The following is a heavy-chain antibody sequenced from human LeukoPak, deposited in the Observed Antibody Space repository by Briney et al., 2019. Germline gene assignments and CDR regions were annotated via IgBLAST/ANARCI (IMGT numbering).Heavy chain of an antibody. CDR2: INPNSGGT. CDR3: ARVGLCTKGVCYSFDY. CDR1: GYTFTVNY. D-gene: IGHD2-8*01. Sequence: ASVKVSCKPSGYTFTVNYIHWVRQAPGQGPEWMGWINPNSGGTNYAQKFQGRVTMTRDTSISTAYMELSRLTSDDTAVYYCARVGLCTKGVCYSFDYWGQGTLVTVSS. V-gene: IGHV1-2*02. J-gene: IGHJ4*02.